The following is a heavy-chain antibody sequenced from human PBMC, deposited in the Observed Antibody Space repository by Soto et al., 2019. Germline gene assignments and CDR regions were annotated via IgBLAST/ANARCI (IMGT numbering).Heavy chain of an antibody. Sequence: QITLKESGPTLVKPTQPLTLTCTLCGSSVSSSGVGVGWIRQPPGKALEWLALIYWDDDKRYSPSLKSSLTITKETSKNQVVLTMASVDPDDTATYFCVHTHGRSSHFEYWGQGMLVTVSS. CDR3: VHTHGRSSHFEY. CDR1: GSSVSSSGVG. J-gene: IGHJ4*02. CDR2: IYWDDDK. D-gene: IGHD6-6*01. V-gene: IGHV2-5*02.